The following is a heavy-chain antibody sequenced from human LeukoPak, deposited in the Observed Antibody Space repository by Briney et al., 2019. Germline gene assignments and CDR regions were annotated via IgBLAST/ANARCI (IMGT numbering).Heavy chain of an antibody. CDR1: GFTFSTSW. J-gene: IGHJ4*02. V-gene: IGHV3-7*01. CDR2: IEKHGSGK. Sequence: GGSLRLSCVASGFTFSTSWVTWVRQAPGKGLEWVANIEKHGSGKYYVDSVKGRFAISRDYASNSVFLQMDSLRAEDTSVYYCARDAGWGYYDLWGQGTPVPVSS. CDR3: ARDAGWGYYDL. D-gene: IGHD1-26*01.